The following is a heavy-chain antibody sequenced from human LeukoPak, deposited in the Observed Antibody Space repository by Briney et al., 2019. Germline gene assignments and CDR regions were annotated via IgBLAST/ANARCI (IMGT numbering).Heavy chain of an antibody. V-gene: IGHV1-2*02. CDR1: GYTFTGPY. J-gene: IGHJ4*02. Sequence: ASVKVSCKASGYTFTGPYIHWVRQAPGQGFEWMGWINPNSGDTNYAQKFQGRVTMTRDTSISTAYMELSRLRFDDTAVYYCARVAADYFLDYWGQGTLVTVPS. D-gene: IGHD4/OR15-4a*01. CDR2: INPNSGDT. CDR3: ARVAADYFLDY.